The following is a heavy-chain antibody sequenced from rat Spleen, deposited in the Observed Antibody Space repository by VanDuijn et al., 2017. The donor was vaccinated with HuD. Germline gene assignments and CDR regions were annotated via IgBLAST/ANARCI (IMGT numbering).Heavy chain of an antibody. Sequence: EVQLVESGGGSVQPGRSLKLSCAASGFIFSDHYVAWVRQAPTKGLEWVATINYDGSSTFYRDSVRDRFTISRDNAKTTLYLEMDSLRSEDTATYYCVRQGYLRDWYFDFWGPGTMVTVSS. CDR1: GFIFSDHY. CDR2: INYDGSST. J-gene: IGHJ1*01. V-gene: IGHV5-7*01. CDR3: VRQGYLRDWYFDF. D-gene: IGHD2-7*01.